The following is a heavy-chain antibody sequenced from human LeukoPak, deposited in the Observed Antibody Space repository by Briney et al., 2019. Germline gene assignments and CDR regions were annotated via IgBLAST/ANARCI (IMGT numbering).Heavy chain of an antibody. D-gene: IGHD3-16*02. J-gene: IGHJ4*02. CDR3: AQRYDYGWGSYRYRPISHDY. Sequence: PSETLSLTCAVYGGSFSGYYWSWIRQPPGKGLEWIGEINHSGSTNYNPSLKSRVTISVDTSKNQFSLKLSSVTAADTAVYYCAQRYDYGWGSYRYRPISHDYWGQGTLVTVSS. CDR1: GGSFSGYY. CDR2: INHSGST. V-gene: IGHV4-34*01.